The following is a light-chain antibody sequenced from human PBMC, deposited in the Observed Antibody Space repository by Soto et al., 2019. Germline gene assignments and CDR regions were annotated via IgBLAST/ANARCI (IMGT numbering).Light chain of an antibody. J-gene: IGLJ3*02. CDR3: AVWDDRLGGWV. V-gene: IGLV1-47*02. Sequence: QSVLTQPPSASGTPGQRVTLSCSGRCSNIGSNYVYWYQQLPGTAPKLLIFTNDQRASGVPGRFSGSTSGTSASLAISGLRSEDEADYYCAVWDDRLGGWVFGGGTKLTVL. CDR2: TND. CDR1: CSNIGSNY.